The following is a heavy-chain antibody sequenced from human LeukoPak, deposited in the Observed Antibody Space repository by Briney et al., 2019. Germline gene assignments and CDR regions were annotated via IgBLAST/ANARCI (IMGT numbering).Heavy chain of an antibody. CDR3: ARVRVGNYYDSSGYYYDDY. D-gene: IGHD3-22*01. Sequence: ASVKVPCKASGYTFTGYYMHWVRQAPGQGLEWMGWISAYNGNTNYAQKLQGRVTMTTDTSTSTAYMELRSLRSDDTAVYYCARVRVGNYYDSSGYYYDDYWGQGTLVTVSS. CDR1: GYTFTGYY. J-gene: IGHJ4*02. V-gene: IGHV1-18*04. CDR2: ISAYNGNT.